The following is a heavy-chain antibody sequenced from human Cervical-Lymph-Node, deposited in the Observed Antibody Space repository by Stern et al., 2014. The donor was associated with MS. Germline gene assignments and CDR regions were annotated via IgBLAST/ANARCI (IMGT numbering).Heavy chain of an antibody. V-gene: IGHV1-46*01. J-gene: IGHJ4*02. CDR3: ARVLSLATSDS. D-gene: IGHD1-1*01. CDR2: FNPSGGKT. CDR1: GYTFTTYY. Sequence: QVQLGQSGAEIRKPGASVKISCEASGYTFTTYYMHWVRQAPGQGLEWVALFNPSGGKTTYATRFQGRVTVNGDTSTSTVYMELTGLRSEDTAVYYCARVLSLATSDSWGQGTLVIVSS.